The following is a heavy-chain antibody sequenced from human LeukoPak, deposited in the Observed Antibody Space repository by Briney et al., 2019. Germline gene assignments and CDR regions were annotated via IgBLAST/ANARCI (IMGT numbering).Heavy chain of an antibody. D-gene: IGHD3-10*01. CDR3: ARGRPERVRVVIITFDY. Sequence: SETLSLTCTVSGGSISSGGYYWSWIRQHPGKGLEWIGYIYYSGSTYYNPSLKSRVTISVDTSKNQFSLKLSSVTAADTAVYYCARGRPERVRVVIITFDYWGQGTLVTVSS. J-gene: IGHJ4*02. CDR2: IYYSGST. V-gene: IGHV4-31*03. CDR1: GGSISSGGYY.